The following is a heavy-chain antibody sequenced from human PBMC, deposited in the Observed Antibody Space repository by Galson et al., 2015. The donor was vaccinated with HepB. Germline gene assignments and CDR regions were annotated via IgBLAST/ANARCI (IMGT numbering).Heavy chain of an antibody. V-gene: IGHV1-3*01. CDR2: INAGNGNT. Sequence: SVKVSCKASGYTFTSYAMHWVRQAPGQRLEWMGWINAGNGNTKYSQKFQGRVTITRDTSASTAYMELSSLRSEDTAVYYCARVLDYGGNSVGYWGQGTLVTVSS. CDR1: GYTFTSYA. D-gene: IGHD4-23*01. CDR3: ARVLDYGGNSVGY. J-gene: IGHJ4*02.